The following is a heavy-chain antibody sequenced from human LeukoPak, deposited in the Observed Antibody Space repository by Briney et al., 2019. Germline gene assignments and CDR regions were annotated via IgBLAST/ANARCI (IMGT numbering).Heavy chain of an antibody. CDR1: GFTFSSYA. CDR3: AKGHTPYAFDI. J-gene: IGHJ3*02. D-gene: IGHD2-2*02. CDR2: ISGSGGSI. Sequence: RGSLRLSCAASGFTFSSYAMSWVRQAPGKGLEWVSAISGSGGSIYYADSVKGRFTISRDNSKNTAYLQINSLRAEDTAVYYCAKGHTPYAFDIWGQGTMVTVSS. V-gene: IGHV3-23*01.